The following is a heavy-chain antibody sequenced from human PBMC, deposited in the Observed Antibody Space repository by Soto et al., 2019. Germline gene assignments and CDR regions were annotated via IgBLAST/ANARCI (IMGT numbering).Heavy chain of an antibody. V-gene: IGHV1-69*13. D-gene: IGHD1-1*01. Sequence: ASVKVSCKASGGTFSSYAISWVRQAPGQGREWMGGIIPIFGTANYAQKFQGRVTITADESTSTAYMELSSLRSEDTAVYYCARDSTGASYYYGMDVWGQGTTVTVSS. CDR1: GGTFSSYA. CDR3: ARDSTGASYYYGMDV. CDR2: IIPIFGTA. J-gene: IGHJ6*02.